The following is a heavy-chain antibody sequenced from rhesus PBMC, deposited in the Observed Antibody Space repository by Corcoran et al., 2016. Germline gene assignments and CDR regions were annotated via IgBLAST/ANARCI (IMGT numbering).Heavy chain of an antibody. CDR3: ARILEYCSGIYCYIFDY. V-gene: IGHV4-165*02. CDR2: IGGSSGST. D-gene: IGHD2-27*01. CDR1: GGPISGYY. J-gene: IGHJ4*01. Sequence: QVQLQESGPGLVKPSETLSLTCAVPGGPISGYYWNWIRQPPGTGLEWIGYIGGSSGSTSYNPSLKSRVTISTDTSKNQFSLKLSSVTAADTAVYYCARILEYCSGIYCYIFDYWGQGVLVTVSS.